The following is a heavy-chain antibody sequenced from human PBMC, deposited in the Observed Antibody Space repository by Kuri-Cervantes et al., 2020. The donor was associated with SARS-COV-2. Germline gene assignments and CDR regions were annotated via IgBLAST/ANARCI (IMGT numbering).Heavy chain of an antibody. CDR3: ARAGVADILTGYSLHGVDY. D-gene: IGHD3-9*01. Sequence: SETLSLTCAVSGYSITSGYYWGWIRQSPEKGLEWIGDIYPSGSTYYNPSLKSRVTMSVDTSKNLFSLKVNSVTAADTAVYYCARAGVADILTGYSLHGVDYWGQGTLVTVSS. CDR1: GYSITSGYY. V-gene: IGHV4-38-2*01. CDR2: IYPSGST. J-gene: IGHJ4*02.